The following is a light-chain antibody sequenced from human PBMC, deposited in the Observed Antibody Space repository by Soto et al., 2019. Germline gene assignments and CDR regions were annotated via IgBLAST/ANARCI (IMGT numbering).Light chain of an antibody. V-gene: IGKV3-20*01. CDR3: QQYGNLPLT. CDR2: GAS. Sequence: EVVLTQSPVTLSLSPGERATLSCRASQSFRGLLAWYQQKPGQAPRLLIYGASSRATGIPARFSGSGSGTDYTLTISRLEPEDFAVYYCQQYGNLPLTFGGGTKVDIK. CDR1: QSFRGL. J-gene: IGKJ4*01.